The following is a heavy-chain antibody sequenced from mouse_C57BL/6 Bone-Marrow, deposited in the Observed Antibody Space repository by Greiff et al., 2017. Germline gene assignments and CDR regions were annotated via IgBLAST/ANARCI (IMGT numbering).Heavy chain of an antibody. CDR1: GYTFTDYD. CDR3: TRGDYEYAWFAY. D-gene: IGHD2-4*01. Sequence: QVQLQQSGAELVRPGASVTLSCKASGYTFTDYDMHWLKQTPVHGLEWIGAIDPETGGTDYNQKFKGKAILTEDKSSSTAYMELRSLTSEDSAVYYCTRGDYEYAWFAYWGQGTLVTGSA. CDR2: IDPETGGT. J-gene: IGHJ3*01. V-gene: IGHV1-15*01.